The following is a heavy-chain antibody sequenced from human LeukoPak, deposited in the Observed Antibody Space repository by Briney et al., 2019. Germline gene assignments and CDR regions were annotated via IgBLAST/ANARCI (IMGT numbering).Heavy chain of an antibody. Sequence: GGSLRLSCAASGFIFSSYWMSWVRQAPGKGLEWVANIKQDGSEKYYVDPVKGRFTISRDNAKNSLYLQMNSLRAEDTAVYYRARGLNVDTAMGRLGDWGQGTLVTVSS. CDR3: ARGLNVDTAMGRLGD. V-gene: IGHV3-7*01. CDR2: IKQDGSEK. J-gene: IGHJ4*02. D-gene: IGHD5-18*01. CDR1: GFIFSSYW.